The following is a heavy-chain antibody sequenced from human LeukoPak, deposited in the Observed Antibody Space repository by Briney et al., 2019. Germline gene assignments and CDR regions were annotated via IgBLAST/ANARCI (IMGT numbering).Heavy chain of an antibody. J-gene: IGHJ4*02. V-gene: IGHV3-23*01. CDR1: GFTFSSYA. Sequence: GGSLRLSCAASGFTFSSYAMSCVREAPGKGLECVSAITVTGGSTYYADSVKGRFTISRDNSKNTMYLQMNSLRAEDTAVYYCATEGEYYYDSSGYYYDYWGQGTLVTVSS. CDR2: ITVTGGST. D-gene: IGHD3-22*01. CDR3: ATEGEYYYDSSGYYYDY.